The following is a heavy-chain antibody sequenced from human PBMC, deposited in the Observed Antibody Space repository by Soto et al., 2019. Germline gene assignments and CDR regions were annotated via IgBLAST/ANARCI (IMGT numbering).Heavy chain of an antibody. D-gene: IGHD1-1*01. V-gene: IGHV3-23*01. CDR3: AKATAPSGGAFDI. CDR1: GFICSSYD. Sequence: GGSLRLSCAASGFICSSYDMSWVRQAPGKGPEWVSTILVGGSTHYEDSVTGRFTISRDTSKNTVFLQMNSLTAGDTAVYYCAKATAPSGGAFDICGQGTMVTVSS. CDR2: ILVGGST. J-gene: IGHJ3*02.